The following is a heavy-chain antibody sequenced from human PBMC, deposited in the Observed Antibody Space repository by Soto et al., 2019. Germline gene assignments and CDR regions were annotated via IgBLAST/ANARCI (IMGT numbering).Heavy chain of an antibody. Sequence: SETLSLTCAVYGGSFSGYYWSWIRQPPGKGLDLIGEINHSGITNYNPSLKSRVTISVDTSKNQFSLKLSSVTAADTAVYYCANLGRPSSGWYGSYYSYGTDVWGQGTTVPVSS. CDR2: INHSGIT. V-gene: IGHV4-34*01. CDR3: ANLGRPSSGWYGSYYSYGTDV. D-gene: IGHD6-19*01. CDR1: GGSFSGYY. J-gene: IGHJ6*02.